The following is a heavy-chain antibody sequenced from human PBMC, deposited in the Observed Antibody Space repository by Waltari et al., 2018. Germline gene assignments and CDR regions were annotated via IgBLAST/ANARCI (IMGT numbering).Heavy chain of an antibody. V-gene: IGHV3-66*02. CDR3: ATARDEHTAMVYFDN. Sequence: EVKLVESGGGLVNPGGSLRLSCVALWIACSDTQMSWVRQAPGKGLEWVSIMYPPGSAYNADSVEGRFTISRDISKNMVHLQMNRLRLEDSATYYCATARDEHTAMVYFDNWGQGTLVSVSS. J-gene: IGHJ4*02. CDR1: WIACSDTQ. D-gene: IGHD5-18*01. CDR2: MYPPGSA.